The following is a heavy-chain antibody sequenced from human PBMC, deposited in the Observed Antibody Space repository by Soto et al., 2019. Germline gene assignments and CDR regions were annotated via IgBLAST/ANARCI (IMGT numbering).Heavy chain of an antibody. Sequence: LSLTCAVYGGSFSGYYWSWIRQPPGKGLEWIGEINHSGSTNYNPSLKSRVTISVDTSKNQFSLKLSSVTAADTAVYYCARGEDSSGYSDAFDIWGQGTMVTVSS. V-gene: IGHV4-34*01. D-gene: IGHD3-22*01. J-gene: IGHJ3*02. CDR1: GGSFSGYY. CDR3: ARGEDSSGYSDAFDI. CDR2: INHSGST.